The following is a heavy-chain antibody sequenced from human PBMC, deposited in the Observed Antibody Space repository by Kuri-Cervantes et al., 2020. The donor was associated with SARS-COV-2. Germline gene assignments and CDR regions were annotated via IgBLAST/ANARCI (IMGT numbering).Heavy chain of an antibody. CDR2: IYYSGNT. V-gene: IGHV4-59*12. CDR1: GGSISSYY. Sequence: SETLSLTCTVTGGSISSYYWSWIRQPPGQGLDWLGYIYYSGNTKYNPSLESRVTISLDTSRNKFSLKLSSLTAADSAVYYCARSGYYSRGVTYYYMDVWDKGTMVTVSS. J-gene: IGHJ6*03. CDR3: ARSGYYSRGVTYYYMDV. D-gene: IGHD5-12*01.